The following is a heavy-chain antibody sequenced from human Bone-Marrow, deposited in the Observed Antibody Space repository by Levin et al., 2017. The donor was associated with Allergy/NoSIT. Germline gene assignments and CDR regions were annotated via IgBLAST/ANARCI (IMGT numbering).Heavy chain of an antibody. CDR3: ATCDRGYGFFDY. D-gene: IGHD5-18*01. J-gene: IGHJ4*02. CDR1: EFSFNMFW. V-gene: IGHV3-7*01. Sequence: PGGSLRLSCAASEFSFNMFWMSWVRQVPGKGLEWVATIKQDGSEEYYVDSVNGRFTISRDNAKKSLYLHMNSLRVDDTAVYYCATCDRGYGFFDYWGQGNLVTVSS. CDR2: IKQDGSEE.